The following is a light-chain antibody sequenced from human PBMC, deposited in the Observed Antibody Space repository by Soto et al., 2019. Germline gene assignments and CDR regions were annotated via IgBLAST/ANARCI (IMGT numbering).Light chain of an antibody. J-gene: IGKJ5*01. CDR1: HSVGSN. CDR2: GAS. CDR3: QQYGSSPPIT. Sequence: VMTQSPTTLSVSPGETATLSCRASHSVGSNLAWYQQNPGQAPRLLIYGASTRATGIPARFSGSGSGTDFTLTISILEPEDVAVYYCQQYGSSPPITFGQGTRLEIK. V-gene: IGKV3-15*01.